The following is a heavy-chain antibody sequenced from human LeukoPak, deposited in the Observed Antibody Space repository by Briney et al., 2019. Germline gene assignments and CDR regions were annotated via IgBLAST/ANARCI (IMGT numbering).Heavy chain of an antibody. Sequence: GGSLRLSCAVSGFTFSSYAMTWVRQAPGKGLEWVSSISVNGGTTYYADSVKGRFTISRDSSKNTLYLQMNSLRAEDTAVYYCVKGGGNVRRYFEYWGQGTLVTVSS. J-gene: IGHJ4*02. D-gene: IGHD4-23*01. V-gene: IGHV3-23*01. CDR2: ISVNGGTT. CDR3: VKGGGNVRRYFEY. CDR1: GFTFSSYA.